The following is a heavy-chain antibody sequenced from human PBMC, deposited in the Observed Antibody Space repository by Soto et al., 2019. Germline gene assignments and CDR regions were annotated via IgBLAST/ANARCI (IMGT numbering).Heavy chain of an antibody. CDR3: ATESIAVAGKGFDY. J-gene: IGHJ4*02. CDR1: GDSVSSNSAA. D-gene: IGHD6-19*01. V-gene: IGHV6-1*01. CDR2: TYYRSKWYN. Sequence: SQTLSLTCAISGDSVSSNSAAWNWIRQSLSRGLEWLGRTYYRSKWYNDYAVSVKSRITINPDTSKNQFSLQLNSVTPEDTAVYYCATESIAVAGKGFDYWGQGTLVTVSS.